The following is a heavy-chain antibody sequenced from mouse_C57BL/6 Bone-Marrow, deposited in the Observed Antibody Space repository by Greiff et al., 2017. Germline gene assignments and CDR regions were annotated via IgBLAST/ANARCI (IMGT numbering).Heavy chain of an antibody. V-gene: IGHV1-64*01. CDR2: IHPNSGST. D-gene: IGHD1-1*01. CDR1: GYTFTSYW. Sequence: QVQLQQPGAELVKPGASVKLSCKASGYTFTSYWMHWVKQRPGQGLEWIGMIHPNSGSTNYNEKFKSKATLTVDKSSSTAYMQLSSLTSEDSAVYYCARDGFYGSSFFDYWGQGTTLTGSS. J-gene: IGHJ2*01. CDR3: ARDGFYGSSFFDY.